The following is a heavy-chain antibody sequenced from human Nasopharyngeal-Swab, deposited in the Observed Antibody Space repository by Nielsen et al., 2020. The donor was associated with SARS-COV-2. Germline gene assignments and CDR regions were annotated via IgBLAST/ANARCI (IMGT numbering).Heavy chain of an antibody. CDR2: INSDGGST. J-gene: IGHJ4*02. V-gene: IGHV3-74*01. D-gene: IGHD3-16*01. CDR3: SRTWGEAFRPDY. Sequence: GESLKISCAASGFTFSNYWMRWVRHAPGKGLVWVSRINSDGGSTTYADSVKGRFTISRDNAKNTLYLQMNSLRVEDTAVYYCSRTWGEAFRPDYWGQGTLVTVSS. CDR1: GFTFSNYW.